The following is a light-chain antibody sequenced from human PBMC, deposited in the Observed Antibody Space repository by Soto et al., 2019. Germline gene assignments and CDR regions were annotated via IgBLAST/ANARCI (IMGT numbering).Light chain of an antibody. V-gene: IGKV3-20*01. CDR2: RAS. J-gene: IGKJ4*01. CDR1: QSVSSAL. Sequence: EIVLTQSPDTLSLSPGERATLSCRASQSVSSALLAWYQQKPGQAPRLRIYRASTRATGIPDRFTGSGSGTDFTLTISRLEPEDFAVYYCQQDESSPLTFGGGTKVEIK. CDR3: QQDESSPLT.